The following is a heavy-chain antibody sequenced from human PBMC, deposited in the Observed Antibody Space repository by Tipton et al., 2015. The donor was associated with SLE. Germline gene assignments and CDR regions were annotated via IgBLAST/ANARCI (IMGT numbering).Heavy chain of an antibody. CDR3: ARGGDGFWSGYYFP. CDR1: GGPFSGYY. V-gene: IGHV4-34*01. CDR2: INHSGST. J-gene: IGHJ5*02. Sequence: TLSLTCAVYGGPFSGYYWSWIRQPPGKGLEWIGEINHSGSTNYNPSLKSRVTISVDTSKNQFSLKLSSVTAADTAVYYCARGGDGFWSGYYFPWGQGTLVTVSS. D-gene: IGHD3-3*01.